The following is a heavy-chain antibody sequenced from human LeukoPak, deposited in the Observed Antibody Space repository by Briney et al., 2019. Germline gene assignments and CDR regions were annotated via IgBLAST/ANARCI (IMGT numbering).Heavy chain of an antibody. Sequence: GRSLRLSCAASGFTFSSYAMHWVRQAPGKGLGWVAVISYDGSNKYYADSVKGRFTISRDNSKNTLYLQMNSLRAEDTAVYYCARGNRYYDLNFDYWGQGTLVTVSS. V-gene: IGHV3-30-3*01. CDR1: GFTFSSYA. J-gene: IGHJ4*02. D-gene: IGHD3-3*01. CDR2: ISYDGSNK. CDR3: ARGNRYYDLNFDY.